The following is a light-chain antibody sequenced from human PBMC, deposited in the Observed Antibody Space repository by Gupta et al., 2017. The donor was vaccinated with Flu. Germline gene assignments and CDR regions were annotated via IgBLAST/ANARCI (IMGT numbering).Light chain of an antibody. V-gene: IGKV3D-20*01. CDR2: DAS. CDR3: QQYGSSPVT. Sequence: EIVLTQSPSTLSLSPGERATLPCGASPSVSSSYLAWYQQKPGLAPRLLIYDASSRATGIPDRFSGSGSGTDFTLTISRLEPEDFAVYYCQQYGSSPVTFGGGTKVEIK. J-gene: IGKJ4*01. CDR1: PSVSSSY.